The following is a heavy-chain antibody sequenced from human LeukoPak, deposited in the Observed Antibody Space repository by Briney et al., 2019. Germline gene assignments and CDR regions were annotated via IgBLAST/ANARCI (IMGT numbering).Heavy chain of an antibody. V-gene: IGHV3-30*18. D-gene: IGHD3-3*01. CDR1: GFTFSSYG. CDR2: ISYDGSNK. CDR3: AKDPQAFYDFWSGQTGD. Sequence: GRSLRLSCAASGFTFSSYGMHWVRQAPGKGLEWVAVISYDGSNKYYADSVKGRFTISRHNSKNTLYLQMNSLRAEDTAVYYCAKDPQAFYDFWSGQTGDWGQGTLVTFSS. J-gene: IGHJ4*02.